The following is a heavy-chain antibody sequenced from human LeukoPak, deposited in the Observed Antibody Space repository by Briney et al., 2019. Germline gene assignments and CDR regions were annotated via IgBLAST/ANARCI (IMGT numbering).Heavy chain of an antibody. J-gene: IGHJ4*02. CDR2: IIPILGTA. Sequence: SVKVSCKASGGTFTSYAISWVRQAPGQGLEWMGGIIPILGTAKYPQRFQGRVTITADEITSTAYMELSSLTSEDTAVYYCASNTKYYEGSGHYVFDFWGQGTLVSVSS. CDR3: ASNTKYYEGSGHYVFDF. CDR1: GGTFTSYA. V-gene: IGHV1-69*01. D-gene: IGHD3-22*01.